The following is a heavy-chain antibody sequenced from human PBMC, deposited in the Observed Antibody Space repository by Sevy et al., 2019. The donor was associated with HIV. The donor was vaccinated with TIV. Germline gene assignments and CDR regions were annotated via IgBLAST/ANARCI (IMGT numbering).Heavy chain of an antibody. Sequence: GGSLRLSCTASGFIFSDYYMSWIRQAPGKGLEWISYITSSGNTTYNADSVKGRFTISRDNAKKSLYLQMNSLRADDTAVYYCAALMYGGKSGLDNWGQRTLVTVSS. V-gene: IGHV3-11*01. CDR3: AALMYGGKSGLDN. J-gene: IGHJ4*02. CDR1: GFIFSDYY. D-gene: IGHD2-15*01. CDR2: ITSSGNTT.